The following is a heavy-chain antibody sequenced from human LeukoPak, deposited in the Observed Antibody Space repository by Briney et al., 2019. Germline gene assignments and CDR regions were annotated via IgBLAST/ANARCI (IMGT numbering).Heavy chain of an antibody. Sequence: GGSLRLSCVVSGIPSSDYYMNWIRQAPGKGLEWISYISSTSSYTDYADSVKGRFTISRDNAQNALFLQMNSLRVEDTAVYYCAAGTAADYWGQGTRVAVSS. D-gene: IGHD6-13*01. V-gene: IGHV3-11*03. CDR2: ISSTSSYT. J-gene: IGHJ4*02. CDR3: AAGTAADY. CDR1: GIPSSDYY.